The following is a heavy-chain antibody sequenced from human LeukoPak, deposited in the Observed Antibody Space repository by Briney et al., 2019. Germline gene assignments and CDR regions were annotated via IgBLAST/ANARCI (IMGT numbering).Heavy chain of an antibody. Sequence: GGSLRLSCAASGFTFDAYGMSWVRQAPGKGLEWVSGITWNGGSTGYADSVKGRFTISRGNAKNSLYLQMNSLRAEDTALYHCARVGYCSTTSCYWRAFDCWGQGTLVTVSS. CDR1: GFTFDAYG. CDR3: ARVGYCSTTSCYWRAFDC. CDR2: ITWNGGST. D-gene: IGHD2-2*01. J-gene: IGHJ4*02. V-gene: IGHV3-20*01.